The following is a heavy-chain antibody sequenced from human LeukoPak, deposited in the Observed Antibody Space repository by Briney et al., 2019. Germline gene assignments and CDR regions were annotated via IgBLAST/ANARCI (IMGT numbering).Heavy chain of an antibody. CDR3: ARVPYDSSGSDY. D-gene: IGHD3-22*01. V-gene: IGHV3-21*01. J-gene: IGHJ4*02. CDR1: GFTFSSYS. CDR2: ISSSSSYI. Sequence: PGGFLRLSCAASGFTFSSYSMNWVRQAPGKGLEWVSSISSSSSYIYYADSVKGRFTISRDNAKNSLYLQMNSLRAEDTAVYYCARVPYDSSGSDYWGQGTLVTVSS.